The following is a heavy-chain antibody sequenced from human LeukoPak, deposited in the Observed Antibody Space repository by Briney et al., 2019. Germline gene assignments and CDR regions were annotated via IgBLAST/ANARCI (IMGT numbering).Heavy chain of an antibody. J-gene: IGHJ4*02. CDR1: GYSFTNYW. CDR3: VRLMTTVVTGFGY. Sequence: GESLKISCKGSGYSFTNYWIGWVRPMPGKGLEWMGIIYPGDSDTRYSPSFQGQVTISADKSISTAYLQWSSLKASDTAMYYCVRLMTTVVTGFGYWGQGTLVTVSS. CDR2: IYPGDSDT. D-gene: IGHD4-23*01. V-gene: IGHV5-51*01.